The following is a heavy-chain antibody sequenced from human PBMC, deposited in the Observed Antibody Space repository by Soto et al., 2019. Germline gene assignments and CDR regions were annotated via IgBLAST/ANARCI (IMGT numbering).Heavy chain of an antibody. Sequence: SSETLSLTCTVSGGSISSGGYYWSWIRQHPGKGLEWIGYIYYSGSTYYNPSLKSRVTISVDTSKNQFSLKLSSVTAADTAVYYCARAPSQYSSGWYGFDYWGQGTLVTVSS. CDR2: IYYSGST. CDR3: ARAPSQYSSGWYGFDY. D-gene: IGHD6-19*01. CDR1: GGSISSGGYY. V-gene: IGHV4-31*03. J-gene: IGHJ4*02.